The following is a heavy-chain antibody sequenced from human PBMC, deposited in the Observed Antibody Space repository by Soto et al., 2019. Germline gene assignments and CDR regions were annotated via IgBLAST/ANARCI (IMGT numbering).Heavy chain of an antibody. J-gene: IGHJ6*02. Sequence: GGSLSLSCAASGFTFSAYDMHWVRHTTGKGLEWVSAIGAADDPYYLGSVKGRFSISRDNSKNTLFLQMNSLSAEDTAVYYCARRYYFDGSGPYGMDVWGQGTTVTVSS. CDR2: IGAADDP. V-gene: IGHV3-13*05. CDR3: ARRYYFDGSGPYGMDV. CDR1: GFTFSAYD. D-gene: IGHD3-22*01.